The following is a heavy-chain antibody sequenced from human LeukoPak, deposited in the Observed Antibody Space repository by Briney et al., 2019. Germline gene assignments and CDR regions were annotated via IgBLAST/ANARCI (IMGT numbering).Heavy chain of an antibody. V-gene: IGHV3-64D*06. CDR3: VRGTGY. CDR2: VSSNGDNT. CDR1: GFTFSTYV. J-gene: IGHJ4*02. Sequence: GGSLRLSCSVSGFTFSTYVMHWVRQAPGKGLEYVLAVSSNGDNTYYADSVKGRFTISRDNSKNTLYLQMSSLRADDTAVYYCVRGTGYWGQGTLVTVSS.